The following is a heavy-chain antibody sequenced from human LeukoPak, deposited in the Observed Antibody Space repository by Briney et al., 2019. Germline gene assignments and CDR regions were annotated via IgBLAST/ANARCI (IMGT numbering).Heavy chain of an antibody. J-gene: IGHJ3*02. CDR2: IYYSGST. V-gene: IGHV4-59*01. CDR3: ARVVPSLGIGI. Sequence: SETLSLTCTVSGGSISSYYWSWIRQPPGKGLEWIGDIYYSGSTNYNPSLKSRVTISVDTSKNQFSLRLSSVTAADTAVYYCARVVPSLGIGIWGQGTMVTVSS. D-gene: IGHD3-10*01. CDR1: GGSISSYY.